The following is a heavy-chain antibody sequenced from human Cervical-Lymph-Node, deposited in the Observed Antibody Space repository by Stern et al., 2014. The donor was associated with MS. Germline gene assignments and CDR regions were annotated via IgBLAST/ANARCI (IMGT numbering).Heavy chain of an antibody. CDR2: ISGSGSTT. CDR1: GFIFNNYF. CDR3: LKDRPASGWFY. J-gene: IGHJ4*02. D-gene: IGHD6-19*01. Sequence: EVQLLESGGGLVQPGESLRLSCAASGFIFNNYFLGWVRQTPGKGLECVSTISGSGSTTTYADSVKGRFTISRDNSKSTLYLQMNSLRVDDTAIYYCLKDRPASGWFYWGQGTQVTVSS. V-gene: IGHV3-23*01.